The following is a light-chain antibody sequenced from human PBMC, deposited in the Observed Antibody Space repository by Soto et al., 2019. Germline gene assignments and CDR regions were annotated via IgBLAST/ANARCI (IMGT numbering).Light chain of an antibody. V-gene: IGKV3-11*01. J-gene: IGKJ4*01. Sequence: EVVLTQSPATLSLSPGERATLSCRASQNIRTYLGWYQQKPGQAPRLLIYDASNRATGIPARFSGSGSGTDFTLTISSLQPEDFAVYYCQQRIDWPLTFGGGTKVEIK. CDR2: DAS. CDR3: QQRIDWPLT. CDR1: QNIRTY.